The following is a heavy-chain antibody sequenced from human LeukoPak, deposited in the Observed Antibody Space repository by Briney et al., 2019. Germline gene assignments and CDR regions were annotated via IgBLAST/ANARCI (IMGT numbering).Heavy chain of an antibody. CDR1: GYTFTGYY. CDR3: ARRTYYYDSSGYYQSQVFDY. Sequence: ASVTVSCKASGYTFTGYYMHWVRQAPGQGLEWMGWINPNSGGTNYAQKFQGRVTMTRDTSISTAYMELSRLRSDDTAVYYCARRTYYYDSSGYYQSQVFDYWGQGTLVTVSS. J-gene: IGHJ4*02. D-gene: IGHD3-22*01. V-gene: IGHV1-2*02. CDR2: INPNSGGT.